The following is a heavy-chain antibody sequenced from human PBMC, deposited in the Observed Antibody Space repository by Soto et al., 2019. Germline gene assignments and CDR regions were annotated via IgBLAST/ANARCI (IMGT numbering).Heavy chain of an antibody. CDR1: GYTVTSYG. J-gene: IGHJ4*02. CDR2: ISAYNGNT. D-gene: IGHD2-21*02. V-gene: IGHV1-18*01. Sequence: QVQLVQSGAEVKKPGASVKVSCKASGYTVTSYGISWVRQAPGQGLEWMGWISAYNGNTNYAQKLQGRVTMTTDTSTSTAYMELRSLRSDDTAVYYCATYCGGDCYPTVVFDYWGQGTLVTVSS. CDR3: ATYCGGDCYPTVVFDY.